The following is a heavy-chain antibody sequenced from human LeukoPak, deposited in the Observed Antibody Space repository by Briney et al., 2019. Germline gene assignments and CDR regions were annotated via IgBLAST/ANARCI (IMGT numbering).Heavy chain of an antibody. V-gene: IGHV3-21*01. CDR2: ISSSSSYI. Sequence: GSLRLSCAASGFTFSSYSMNWVRQAPGKGLEWVSSISSSSSYIYYADSVKGRFTISRDNAKNSLYLQMNSLRAEDTAVYYCAREGYYYDSSGYYLDYWGQGTLVTVSS. J-gene: IGHJ4*02. CDR1: GFTFSSYS. CDR3: AREGYYYDSSGYYLDY. D-gene: IGHD3-22*01.